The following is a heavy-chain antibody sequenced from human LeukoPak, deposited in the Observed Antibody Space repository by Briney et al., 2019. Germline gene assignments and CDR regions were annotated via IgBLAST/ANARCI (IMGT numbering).Heavy chain of an antibody. D-gene: IGHD3-22*01. CDR3: ARGTYYDSSGSQASRYFDY. CDR1: GGTFSSYA. CDR2: IIPIFGIA. V-gene: IGHV1-69*04. J-gene: IGHJ4*02. Sequence: SVKVSCKASGGTFSSYAISWVRQAPGQGLEWMGRIIPIFGIANYAQKFQGRVTITADKSTSTAYMELSSLRSEDTAVYYCARGTYYDSSGSQASRYFDYWGQGTLVTVSS.